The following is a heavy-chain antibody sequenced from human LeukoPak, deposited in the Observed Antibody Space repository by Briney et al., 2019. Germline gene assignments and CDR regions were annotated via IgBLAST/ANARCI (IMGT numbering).Heavy chain of an antibody. CDR3: ARDFDSSGY. CDR2: INPNSGGT. CDR1: GYTFIYYY. J-gene: IGHJ4*02. Sequence: ASVKVSCKASGYTFIYYYIYWVRQAPGQGLEWMGWINPNSGGTNYAQKFQGRVTMTRDTSISTAYMELSRLRSDDTAVYYCARDFDSSGYWGQGTLVTVSS. V-gene: IGHV1-2*02. D-gene: IGHD3-22*01.